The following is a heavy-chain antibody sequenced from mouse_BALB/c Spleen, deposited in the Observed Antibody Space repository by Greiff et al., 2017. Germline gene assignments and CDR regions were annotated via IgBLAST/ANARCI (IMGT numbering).Heavy chain of an antibody. V-gene: IGHV1-39*01. CDR3: ARGSYDGYFFDY. J-gene: IGHJ2*01. D-gene: IGHD2-3*01. CDR2: IDPYYGGT. Sequence: VHVKQSGPELEKPGASVKISCKASGYSFTGYNMNWVKQSNGKSLEWIGNIDPYYGGTSYNQKFKGKATLTVDKSSSTAYMQLKSLTSEDSAVYYCARGSYDGYFFDYWGQGTTLTVSS. CDR1: GYSFTGYN.